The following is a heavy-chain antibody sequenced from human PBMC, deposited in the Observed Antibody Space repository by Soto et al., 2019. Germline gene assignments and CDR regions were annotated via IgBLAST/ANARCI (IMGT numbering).Heavy chain of an antibody. CDR2: ISYDGSNK. CDR1: GFTFSRYC. V-gene: IGHV3-30-3*01. CDR3: ARASACISYYYYGMDF. Sequence: GGDLRLSCGASGFTFSRYCMHWGRQAPGEGLEWGAVISYDGSNKYYPDSVKGRFTISRDNAKNALYLKLNSLRAEDTAVYYCARASACISYYYYGMDFRGQGTTVTVSS. J-gene: IGHJ6*02. D-gene: IGHD2-15*01.